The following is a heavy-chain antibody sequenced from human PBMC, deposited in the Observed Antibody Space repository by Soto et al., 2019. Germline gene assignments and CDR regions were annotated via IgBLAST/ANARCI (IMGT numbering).Heavy chain of an antibody. V-gene: IGHV1-3*01. CDR3: ARGTLRGHNWFDP. CDR2: INAGNGNT. CDR1: GYTFTSYA. J-gene: IGHJ5*02. D-gene: IGHD2-2*01. Sequence: QVQLVQSGAEVKKPGASVKVSCKASGYTFTSYAMHWVRQAPGQRLEWMGWINAGNGNTKYSQKFQGRVTITRDTSASTAYMELSSLRSEDTAVYYCARGTLRGHNWFDPWGQGTLVTVSS.